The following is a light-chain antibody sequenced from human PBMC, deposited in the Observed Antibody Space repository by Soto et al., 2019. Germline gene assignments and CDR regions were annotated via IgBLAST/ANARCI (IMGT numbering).Light chain of an antibody. CDR3: QQYNNWPRT. CDR2: GAS. CDR1: QSVSSN. V-gene: IGKV3-15*01. Sequence: EIVMTQSPATLSVSPGERATLSCRASQSVSSNLAWYQQKPGQAPRLLIYGASTRATGIPSRFSGSGSGTESTPTIISLQSEDFAVYYCQQYNNWPRTFGQGTKVEIK. J-gene: IGKJ1*01.